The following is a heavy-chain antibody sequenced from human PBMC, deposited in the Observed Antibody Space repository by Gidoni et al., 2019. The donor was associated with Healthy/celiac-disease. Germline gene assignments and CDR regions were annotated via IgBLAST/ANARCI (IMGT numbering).Heavy chain of an antibody. V-gene: IGHV4-61*02. CDR3: ARGQIVYNGMDV. Sequence: QVQLQESGPGLVKPSQTLSLTCTVPGGSISSGSYYWSWIRQPAGKGLEWIGRIYTSGSTNYNPSLKSRVTISVDTSKNQFSLKLSSVTAADTAVYYCARGQIVYNGMDVWGQGTTVTVSS. CDR1: GGSISSGSYY. CDR2: IYTSGST. D-gene: IGHD2-21*01. J-gene: IGHJ6*02.